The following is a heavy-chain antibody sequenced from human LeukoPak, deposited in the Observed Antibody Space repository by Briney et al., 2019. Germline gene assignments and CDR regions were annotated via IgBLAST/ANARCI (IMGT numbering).Heavy chain of an antibody. J-gene: IGHJ4*02. CDR2: LSSTSATR. CDR1: GFTVSSNY. V-gene: IGHV3-48*01. Sequence: PGGSLRLSCAASGFTVSSNYMSWVRQAPGKGLEWVSYLSSTSATRYYADSVKGRFTISRDNAKNSLYLQVNNLRAEDTAVYYCARDRGILARSSPIDYWGQGTLVTVSS. D-gene: IGHD2-15*01. CDR3: ARDRGILARSSPIDY.